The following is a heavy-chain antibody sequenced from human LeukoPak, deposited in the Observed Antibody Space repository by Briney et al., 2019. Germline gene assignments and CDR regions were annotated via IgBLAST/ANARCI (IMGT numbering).Heavy chain of an antibody. V-gene: IGHV3-21*01. CDR3: ATVYSYGNFDY. D-gene: IGHD5-18*01. CDR1: GFTFSSYS. CDR2: ISSSSSYI. J-gene: IGHJ4*02. Sequence: GGSQRLSCAASGFTFSSYSMNWVRQAPGKGLEWVSSISSSSSYIYYADSVKGRFTISRDNAKNSLYLQMNSLRAEDTAVYYCATVYSYGNFDYWGQGTLVTVSS.